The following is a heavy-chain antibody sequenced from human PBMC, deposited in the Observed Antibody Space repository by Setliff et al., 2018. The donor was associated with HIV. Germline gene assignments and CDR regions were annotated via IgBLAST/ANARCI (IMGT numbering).Heavy chain of an antibody. CDR3: AADPQTGTTSYDAFDI. V-gene: IGHV1-58*01. D-gene: IGHD1-7*01. CDR1: GFTFTNSA. CDR2: IVVGSGNT. Sequence: SVKVSCKASGFTFTNSAVQWVRQARGQRLEWIGWIVVGSGNTNYAQKFQERVTITRDMSTSRAYMELSSLRTEDTAVYYCAADPQTGTTSYDAFDIWGQGTVVTVSS. J-gene: IGHJ3*02.